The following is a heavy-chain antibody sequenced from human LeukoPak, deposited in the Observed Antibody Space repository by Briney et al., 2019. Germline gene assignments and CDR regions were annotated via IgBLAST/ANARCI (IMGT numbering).Heavy chain of an antibody. Sequence: SETLSLTCTVSGGSISSSSYYWGWIRQPPGKGLEWSGSIYYSGSTYYNPSLKSRVTISVDTSKNQFSLKLSSVTAADTAVYYCARRIAVAQGGYYYYGMDVWGQGTTVTVSS. J-gene: IGHJ6*02. CDR3: ARRIAVAQGGYYYYGMDV. D-gene: IGHD6-19*01. CDR1: GGSISSSSYY. CDR2: IYYSGST. V-gene: IGHV4-39*01.